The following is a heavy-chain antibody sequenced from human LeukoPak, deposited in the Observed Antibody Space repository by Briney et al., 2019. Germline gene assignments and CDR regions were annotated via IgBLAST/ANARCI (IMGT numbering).Heavy chain of an antibody. V-gene: IGHV4-4*02. D-gene: IGHD2-21*02. CDR2: IYYSGST. CDR3: AGTYCGGDCYHKDHAFDI. CDR1: DGSLSSSNW. Sequence: SETLSLTCAVSDGSLSSSNWWSWVRQPPGKGLEWIGYIYYSGSTNYSPSLKSRVTISVDTSKNQFSLKLSSVTAADTAVYYCAGTYCGGDCYHKDHAFDIWGQGTMVTVSS. J-gene: IGHJ3*02.